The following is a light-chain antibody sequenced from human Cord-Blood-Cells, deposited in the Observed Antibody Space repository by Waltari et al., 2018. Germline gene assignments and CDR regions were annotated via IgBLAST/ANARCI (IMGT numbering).Light chain of an antibody. CDR3: QQSYSTRLYT. Sequence: DIQMTQYPSSLSASVGDRVTITCRASQSISSYLNWYQQKPGKAPKLLIYAASSLQSGVPSRFSGSGSGTDFTLTISSLQPEDFATYYCQQSYSTRLYTFGQGTKLEIK. CDR2: AAS. J-gene: IGKJ2*01. CDR1: QSISSY. V-gene: IGKV1-39*01.